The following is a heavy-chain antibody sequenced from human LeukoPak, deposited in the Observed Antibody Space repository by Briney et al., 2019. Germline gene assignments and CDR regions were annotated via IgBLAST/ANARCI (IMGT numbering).Heavy chain of an antibody. D-gene: IGHD3-22*01. CDR2: ISHSGGT. J-gene: IGHJ4*02. V-gene: IGHV4-30-4*01. CDR3: AGLVGRYSSGLYYYYFDY. Sequence: SETLSLTCTVSGGSISSGDYYWSWIRQPPGKGLEWIAYISHSGGTYYNPSLKSRATISLDTSRNQFFLNLSSVTAADTAVYYCAGLVGRYSSGLYYYYFDYWGQGTLVTVSS. CDR1: GGSISSGDYY.